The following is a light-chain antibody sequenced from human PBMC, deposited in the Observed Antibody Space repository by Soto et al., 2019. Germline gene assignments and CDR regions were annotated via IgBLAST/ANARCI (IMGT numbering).Light chain of an antibody. Sequence: DIQMTQSPSTLSASVGDRVTITCRDSQSISSWLAWDQQKPGKAPKLLIYKASSLESGVPSRFSGSGSGTEFTRTISSLQPDDFSTYYCQQDNSYSWTFGQGTKVEIK. CDR1: QSISSW. V-gene: IGKV1-5*03. CDR2: KAS. CDR3: QQDNSYSWT. J-gene: IGKJ1*01.